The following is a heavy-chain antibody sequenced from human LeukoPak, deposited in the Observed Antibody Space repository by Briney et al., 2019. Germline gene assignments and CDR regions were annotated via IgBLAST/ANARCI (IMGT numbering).Heavy chain of an antibody. CDR3: AVTVAGKLVFGY. Sequence: SETLSLTCTVSGGSISSGGYYWGWIRQPPGKGLEWIGNIYYTGSTYDNPSLKSRVTISLDTSKNQHSLKLSSVTAADTAVYYCAVTVAGKLVFGYWGQGILVTVSS. CDR2: IYYTGST. D-gene: IGHD6-19*01. J-gene: IGHJ4*02. CDR1: GGSISSGGYY. V-gene: IGHV4-39*07.